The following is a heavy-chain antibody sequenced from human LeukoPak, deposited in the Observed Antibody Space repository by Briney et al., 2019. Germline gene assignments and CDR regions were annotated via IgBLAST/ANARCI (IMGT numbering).Heavy chain of an antibody. CDR1: GYSFTSYW. J-gene: IGHJ4*02. D-gene: IGHD3-10*01. CDR3: ARLQGYGSGTTRAFDY. V-gene: IGHV5-51*01. CDR2: IYPGDSDT. Sequence: GESLKISCKGSGYSFTSYWIGWVRQLPGKGLEWMGIIYPGDSDTRYSASFQGQVTISADKSISTAYLQWSSLKASDTAMYYCARLQGYGSGTTRAFDYWGQGTLVTVSS.